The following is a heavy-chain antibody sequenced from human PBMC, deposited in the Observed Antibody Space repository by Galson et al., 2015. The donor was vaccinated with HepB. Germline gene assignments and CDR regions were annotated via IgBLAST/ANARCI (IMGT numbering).Heavy chain of an antibody. D-gene: IGHD2-8*01. J-gene: IGHJ4*02. CDR2: FDPEDGET. Sequence: SVKVSCKVSGYTLTELSMHWVRQAPGKGLEWMGGFDPEDGETIYAQKFQGRVTMTEDTSTDTAYMELSSLRSEDTAVYYCANRKEYCTNGVCSVGGRYYFDYWGQGTLVTVSS. V-gene: IGHV1-24*01. CDR3: ANRKEYCTNGVCSVGGRYYFDY. CDR1: GYTLTELS.